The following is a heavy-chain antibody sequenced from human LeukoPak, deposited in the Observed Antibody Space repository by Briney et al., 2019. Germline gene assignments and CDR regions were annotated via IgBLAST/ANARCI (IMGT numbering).Heavy chain of an antibody. V-gene: IGHV4-59*01. CDR1: GGSFTGYY. CDR2: VHFSGTT. D-gene: IGHD4-11*01. J-gene: IGHJ3*01. CDR3: AREQYLAYDVFGF. Sequence: SETLSLTCAVYGGSFTGYYWSWIRQPPGRGLEWIGYVHFSGTTSFNPSFKSRVTISVDTSKNQFSLRLSSVTAADTAVYYCAREQYLAYDVFGFWGQGTMVTVSS.